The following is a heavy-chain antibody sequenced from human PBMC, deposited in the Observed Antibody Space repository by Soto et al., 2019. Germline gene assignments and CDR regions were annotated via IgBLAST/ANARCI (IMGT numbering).Heavy chain of an antibody. J-gene: IGHJ6*02. D-gene: IGHD5-18*01. CDR1: GFTFSSYS. V-gene: IGHV3-21*04. CDR3: ASYRVPRAMGAMVTRLYYYYGMDV. Sequence: PGGSLRLSCAAYGFTFSSYSMNWVRQAPGKGLEWVSSISSSSSYIYYADSVKGRFTISRDNAKNSLYLQMSSLRSEDTAVYYCASYRVPRAMGAMVTRLYYYYGMDVWGQGTTVTVSS. CDR2: ISSSSSYI.